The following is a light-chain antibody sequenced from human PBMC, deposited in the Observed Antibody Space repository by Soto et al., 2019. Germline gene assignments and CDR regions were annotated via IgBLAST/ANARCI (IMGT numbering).Light chain of an antibody. CDR3: QSYDTSLSYV. J-gene: IGLJ1*01. CDR1: SSNIGAGYA. Sequence: QSVLTQPPSVSGAPGQRVTISCTGSSSNIGAGYAVHWYQQLPGTAPKLLIYGNTNRPSGVPDRFSGSKSGTSASLAITGLQAEDEADYYCQSYDTSLSYVFGGGTKLTV. CDR2: GNT. V-gene: IGLV1-40*01.